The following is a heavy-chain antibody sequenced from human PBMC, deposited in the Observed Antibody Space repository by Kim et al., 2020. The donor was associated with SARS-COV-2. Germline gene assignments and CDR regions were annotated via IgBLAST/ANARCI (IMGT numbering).Heavy chain of an antibody. J-gene: IGHJ4*02. CDR1: GFTFSDYY. D-gene: IGHD3-10*01. CDR3: ARNYGSGSYVF. Sequence: GGSLRLSCAASGFTFSDYYMSWIRQAPGKGLEWVSYINSIGSTIYYADSVKGRFTISRDNAKNSLYLQMNSLRAEDAAVYYCARNYGSGSYVFWGQGTLVTVSS. CDR2: INSIGSTI. V-gene: IGHV3-11*04.